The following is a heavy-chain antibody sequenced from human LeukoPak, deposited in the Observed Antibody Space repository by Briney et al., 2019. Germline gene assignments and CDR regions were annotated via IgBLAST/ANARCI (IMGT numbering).Heavy chain of an antibody. CDR3: ARGSQLWSPFDY. Sequence: KTSETLSLTCAVYGGSFSGYYWSWIRQPPGKGLEWIGEINHSGSTNYNPSLKSRVTISVDTSKNQFSLKLSSVTAADTAVYYCARGSQLWSPFDYWGQGTLVTVSS. V-gene: IGHV4-34*01. CDR1: GGSFSGYY. CDR2: INHSGST. J-gene: IGHJ4*02. D-gene: IGHD5-18*01.